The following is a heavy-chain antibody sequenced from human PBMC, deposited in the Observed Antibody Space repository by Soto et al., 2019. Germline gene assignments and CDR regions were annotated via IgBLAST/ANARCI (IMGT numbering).Heavy chain of an antibody. V-gene: IGHV3-72*01. CDR3: ARLWDRWFDA. CDR2: IKHKVDGYTT. J-gene: IGHJ5*02. D-gene: IGHD1-26*01. CDR1: GFTFRDHY. Sequence: EVQLVESGGGLVQPGGSLRLSCVASGFTFRDHYMEWVRQAPGKGLEWVGRIKHKVDGYTTEYAASVEGRFTISRDDSEKSLYLQMNSLKTEDTAVYYCARLWDRWFDAWGQGTLVTVSS.